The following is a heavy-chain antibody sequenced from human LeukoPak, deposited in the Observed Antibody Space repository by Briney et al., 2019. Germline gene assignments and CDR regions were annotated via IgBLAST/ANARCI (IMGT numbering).Heavy chain of an antibody. CDR1: GGSISSYY. Sequence: SESLSLTCTVSGGSISSYYWSWIRQPAGKGLEWIGLIYTSGSTNYNPSLKSRVTMSVDTSKNQFSLKLSSVTAADTAVYYCARGTYDFWSGYRLDYWGQGTLVTVSS. V-gene: IGHV4-4*07. CDR3: ARGTYDFWSGYRLDY. CDR2: IYTSGST. D-gene: IGHD3-3*01. J-gene: IGHJ4*02.